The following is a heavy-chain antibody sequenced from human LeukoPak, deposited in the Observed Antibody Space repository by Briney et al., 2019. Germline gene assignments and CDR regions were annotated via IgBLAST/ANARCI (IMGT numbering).Heavy chain of an antibody. CDR3: ARDHGIPGSGSYRFDY. CDR2: ISSSSSSYI. V-gene: IGHV3-21*06. Sequence: GGSLRLSCAPSGFTFSSYSMNWVRQAPGKGLEWVSSISSSSSSYIYYADSVKGRFTISRDYAKNLLYLQMNSLRIEDTAVYYCARDHGIPGSGSYRFDYWGHGTLVTVSS. D-gene: IGHD3-10*01. J-gene: IGHJ4*01. CDR1: GFTFSSYS.